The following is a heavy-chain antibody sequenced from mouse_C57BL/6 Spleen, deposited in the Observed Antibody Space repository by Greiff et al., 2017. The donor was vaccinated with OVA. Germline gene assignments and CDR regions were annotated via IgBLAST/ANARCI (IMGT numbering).Heavy chain of an antibody. V-gene: IGHV1-55*01. D-gene: IGHD2-3*01. Sequence: QVHVKQPGAELVKPGASVKMSCKASGYTFTSYWITWVKQRPGQGLEWIGDIYPGSGSTNYNEKFKSKATLTVDTSSSTAYMQLSSLTSEDSAVYYCARYDGYYEAMDYWGQGTSVTVSS. CDR3: ARYDGYYEAMDY. J-gene: IGHJ4*01. CDR1: GYTFTSYW. CDR2: IYPGSGST.